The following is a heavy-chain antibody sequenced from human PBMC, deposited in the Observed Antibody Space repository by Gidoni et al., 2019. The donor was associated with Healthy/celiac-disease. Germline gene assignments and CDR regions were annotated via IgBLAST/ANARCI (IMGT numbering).Heavy chain of an antibody. D-gene: IGHD6-13*01. J-gene: IGHJ4*02. Sequence: EVQLVESGGGLVQPGGSLRLSCAASGFTVSSNYMSWVRQAPGKGLEWVSVIYSGGSTYYADSVKGRFTISRDNSKNTLYLQMNSLRAEDTAVYYCASGGFIAAAGTFDYWGQGTLVTVSS. V-gene: IGHV3-66*02. CDR2: IYSGGST. CDR3: ASGGFIAAAGTFDY. CDR1: GFTVSSNY.